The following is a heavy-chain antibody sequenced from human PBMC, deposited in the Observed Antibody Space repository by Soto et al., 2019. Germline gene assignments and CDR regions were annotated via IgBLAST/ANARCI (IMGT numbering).Heavy chain of an antibody. CDR3: ARVVRCTRSGCYYLAMDV. CDR1: GESVSSGFYY. Sequence: SETLSLTCTVSGESVSSGFYYWNWIRQAPGKGLEWIGSILSSGRSNYNPSLRSRVSMSVDTSKNQFSLRLTSVGAADSAIYYCARVVRCTRSGCYYLAMDVWGQGTTVTVSS. D-gene: IGHD2-15*01. V-gene: IGHV4-61*01. CDR2: ILSSGRS. J-gene: IGHJ6*02.